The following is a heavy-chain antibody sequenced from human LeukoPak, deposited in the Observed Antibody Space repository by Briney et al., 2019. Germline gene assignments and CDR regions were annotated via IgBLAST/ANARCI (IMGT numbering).Heavy chain of an antibody. Sequence: GGSLRLSCAASGFTFSSYAMHWVRQAPGKGLEYVSAISSNGGSTYYANSVKGRFTISRDNSKNTLYLQMGSLRAEDMAVYYCARGVGTVTTPFDYWGQGTLVTVSS. D-gene: IGHD4-17*01. V-gene: IGHV3-64*01. CDR3: ARGVGTVTTPFDY. CDR2: ISSNGGST. J-gene: IGHJ4*02. CDR1: GFTFSSYA.